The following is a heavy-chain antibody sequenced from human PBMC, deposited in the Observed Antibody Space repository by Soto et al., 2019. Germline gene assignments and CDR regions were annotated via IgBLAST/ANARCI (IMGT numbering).Heavy chain of an antibody. CDR1: GFSLSTSGVG. D-gene: IGHD3-10*01. CDR3: HHQTNSFGPGPIDA. CDR2: IYWDDDE. Sequence: QITLKESGPTLLKPTQTLTLTCTFSGFSLSTSGVGVVWIRQPPGKALQWLALIYWDDDERFSPSLRNRLTTTKATTKNQVSLKMPTRDPVDTAQNYCHHQTNSFGPGPIDAWGQGTPFTVSS. V-gene: IGHV2-5*02. J-gene: IGHJ5*02.